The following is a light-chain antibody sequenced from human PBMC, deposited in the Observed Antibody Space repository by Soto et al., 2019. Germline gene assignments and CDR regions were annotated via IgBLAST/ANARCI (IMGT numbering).Light chain of an antibody. CDR1: IGHSNYA. Sequence: QLVLTQSPSASASLGASVKLTCTLSIGHSNYAVAWHQQQPEKGPRYLMKLNSDGSHNKGDGIPDRFSGSSSGAERYLTISSLQSEDEADYYCQTWGTGIWVFGGGTKVTVL. CDR2: LNSDGSH. CDR3: QTWGTGIWV. J-gene: IGLJ3*02. V-gene: IGLV4-69*01.